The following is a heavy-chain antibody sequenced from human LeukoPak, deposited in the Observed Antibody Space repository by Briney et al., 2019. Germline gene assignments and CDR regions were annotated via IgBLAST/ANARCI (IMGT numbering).Heavy chain of an antibody. CDR2: IIPIFGTA. CDR1: GGTFSSYT. CDR3: ARDPGGAGTTTYYYMDV. Sequence: SVKVSCKASGGTFSSYTISWVRQAPGQGLEWMGGIIPIFGTANYAQKFQGRVTITADETTSTAYMELSSLRSEDAAVYYCARDPGGAGTTTYYYMDVWGKGTTVTVSS. V-gene: IGHV1-69*13. J-gene: IGHJ6*03. D-gene: IGHD1-1*01.